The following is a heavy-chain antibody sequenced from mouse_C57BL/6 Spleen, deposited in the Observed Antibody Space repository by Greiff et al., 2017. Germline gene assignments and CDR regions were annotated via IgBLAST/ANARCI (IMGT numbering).Heavy chain of an antibody. V-gene: IGHV1-7*01. D-gene: IGHD1-1*01. CDR3: ARITTVVATDDD. CDR1: GYTFTSYW. J-gene: IGHJ2*01. Sequence: VQLQQSGAELAKPGASVKLSCKASGYTFTSYWMHWVKQRPGQGLEWIGYINPSSGYTKYNQKFKDKSTLTADKSSSTAYMQLSSLTYEDTAVDYCARITTVVATDDDWGQGTTLTVSS. CDR2: INPSSGYT.